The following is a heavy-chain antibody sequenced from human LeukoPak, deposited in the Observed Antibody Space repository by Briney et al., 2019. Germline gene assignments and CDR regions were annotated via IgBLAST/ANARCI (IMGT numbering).Heavy chain of an antibody. J-gene: IGHJ4*02. Sequence: ASVKVSCKASGYTFTGYYMHWVRQAPGQGLEWMGWINPNSGGTNYAQKFQGRVTMTRDTSISTAYMELSRLRSDDTAVYYCARAMSGYSYGYLVDYWGQGTLVTVSS. D-gene: IGHD5-18*01. CDR3: ARAMSGYSYGYLVDY. CDR1: GYTFTGYY. V-gene: IGHV1-2*02. CDR2: INPNSGGT.